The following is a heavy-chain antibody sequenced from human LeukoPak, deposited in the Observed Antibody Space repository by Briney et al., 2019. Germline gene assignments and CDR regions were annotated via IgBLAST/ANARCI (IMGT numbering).Heavy chain of an antibody. V-gene: IGHV3-23*01. CDR1: GFTFSSYA. D-gene: IGHD3-22*01. CDR3: ARGGDSSEIDP. Sequence: GGSLRLSCAASGFTFSSYAMSWVRQAPGKGLEWVSAFSGSGGDTYYADSVKGRFTISRDNSKNTLYLQMNSLRAEDTAVYYCARGGDSSEIDPWGQGTLVTVSS. J-gene: IGHJ5*02. CDR2: FSGSGGDT.